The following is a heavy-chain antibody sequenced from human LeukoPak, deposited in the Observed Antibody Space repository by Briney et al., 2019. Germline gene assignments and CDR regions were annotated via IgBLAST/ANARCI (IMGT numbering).Heavy chain of an antibody. V-gene: IGHV1-18*01. J-gene: IGHJ6*02. D-gene: IGHD2-2*01. CDR2: ISAYNGKT. CDR1: GYTFTSYG. Sequence: GASVKVSCKASGYTFTSYGISWVRQAPGQGGEGMGWISAYNGKTNYAQKLPGRVTMTTDTSTSTAYMELRSLRSDDTAVYYCAREYYCSSTSCTYYYYYYGMDVWGQGTTVTVSS. CDR3: AREYYCSSTSCTYYYYYYGMDV.